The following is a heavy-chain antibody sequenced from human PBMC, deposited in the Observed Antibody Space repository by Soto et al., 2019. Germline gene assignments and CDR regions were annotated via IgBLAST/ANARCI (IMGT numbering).Heavy chain of an antibody. Sequence: EVRLVESGGGLVKPGESLRLSCAASGFTLSSYTMHWVRQALGKGLEWVASISESRTSIYYADSVKGRFTISRDSAENSLFLQMTSLTAADTAVYYCARPSTQTRFWNWFDPWGQGTLVTVSS. CDR2: ISESRTSI. V-gene: IGHV3-21*02. J-gene: IGHJ5*02. CDR3: ARPSTQTRFWNWFDP. CDR1: GFTLSSYT.